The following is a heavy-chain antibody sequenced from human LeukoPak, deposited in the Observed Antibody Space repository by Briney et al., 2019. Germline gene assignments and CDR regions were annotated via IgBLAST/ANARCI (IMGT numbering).Heavy chain of an antibody. Sequence: SQTLTLTCAVCGGSISSGGYLWRWIPQPPGKGLEWIGYIYHSGSPYYNPSLKRRLTISVDRSKNQYSLKLSAVTAADTAVYYCARGTIFGVVSHFDYWGQATPATVSS. D-gene: IGHD3-3*01. CDR1: GGSISSGGYL. CDR2: IYHSGSP. V-gene: IGHV4-30-2*01. J-gene: IGHJ4*02. CDR3: ARGTIFGVVSHFDY.